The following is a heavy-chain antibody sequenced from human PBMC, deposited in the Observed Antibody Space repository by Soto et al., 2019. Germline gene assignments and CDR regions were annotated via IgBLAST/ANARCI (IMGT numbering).Heavy chain of an antibody. V-gene: IGHV4-31*03. J-gene: IGHJ4*02. D-gene: IGHD2-2*02. CDR3: ARSFSKVVPAVILFDY. CDR2: IYYSGST. CDR1: GGSISSGGYY. Sequence: SETLSLTCTVSGGSISSGGYYWSWIRQHPGKGLEWIGYIYYSGSTYYNPSLKSRVTISVDTSKNQFSLKLSSVTAADTAGYYCARSFSKVVPAVILFDYWGQRTLGTVSS.